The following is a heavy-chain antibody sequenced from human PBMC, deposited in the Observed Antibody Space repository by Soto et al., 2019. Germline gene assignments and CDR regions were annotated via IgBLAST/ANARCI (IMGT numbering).Heavy chain of an antibody. J-gene: IGHJ4*02. D-gene: IGHD6-25*01. CDR1: GVSINNGNDY. CDR3: VRGTDLYKCGF. Sequence: QVQLQESGPGLVKPSGTLSLTCTVSGVSINNGNDYWTWIRQHPGKGLEWIGHVHYSGSIHYNPSLQSRVTMSVDTSKNQVSLELSSATVADTAVYYCVRGTDLYKCGFWDQGTLVTVSS. CDR2: VHYSGSI. V-gene: IGHV4-31*03.